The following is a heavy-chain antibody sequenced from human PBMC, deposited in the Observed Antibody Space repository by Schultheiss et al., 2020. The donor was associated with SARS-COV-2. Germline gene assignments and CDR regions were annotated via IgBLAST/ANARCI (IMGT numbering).Heavy chain of an antibody. V-gene: IGHV3-23*01. Sequence: GGSLRLSCAASGFTFDDYGMSWVRQAPGKGLEWVSAISGSGGSTYYADSVKGRFTISRDNSKNTLYLQMNSLRAEDTAVYYCAKDLGSSGYYYFYYYYGMDVWGQGTTVTVSS. J-gene: IGHJ6*02. CDR2: ISGSGGST. D-gene: IGHD3-22*01. CDR1: GFTFDDYG. CDR3: AKDLGSSGYYYFYYYYGMDV.